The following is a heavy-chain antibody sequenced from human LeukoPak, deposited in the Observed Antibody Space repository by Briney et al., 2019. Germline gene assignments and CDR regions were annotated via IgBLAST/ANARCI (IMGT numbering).Heavy chain of an antibody. D-gene: IGHD6-19*01. V-gene: IGHV5-51*01. CDR3: ARGRAVAGPAPDFDY. Sequence: GESLKISCKGSGYSFTSYRIGWVRQMPGKGLEWMGIIYPGDSDTRYSPSFQGQVTISADKSISTAYLQWSSLKASDTAMYYCARGRAVAGPAPDFDYWGQGTLVTVSS. CDR2: IYPGDSDT. CDR1: GYSFTSYR. J-gene: IGHJ4*02.